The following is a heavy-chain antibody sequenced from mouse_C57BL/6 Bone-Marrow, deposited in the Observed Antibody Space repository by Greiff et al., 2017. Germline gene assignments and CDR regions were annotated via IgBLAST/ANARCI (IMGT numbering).Heavy chain of an antibody. J-gene: IGHJ3*01. CDR3: TTGYDYDRAGFAY. CDR2: IDPANGDT. Sequence: VQLQQSGAELVRPGASVKLSCTASGFNIKDDYMHWVKQRPEQGLEWIGWIDPANGDTEYGSKFQGKATITADTSSTTAYLQLSRLTSEDTAVYYCTTGYDYDRAGFAYWGQGTLVTVSA. D-gene: IGHD2-4*01. CDR1: GFNIKDDY. V-gene: IGHV14-4*01.